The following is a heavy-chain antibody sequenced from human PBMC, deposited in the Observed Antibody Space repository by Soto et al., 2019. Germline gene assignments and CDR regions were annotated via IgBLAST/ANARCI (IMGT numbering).Heavy chain of an antibody. V-gene: IGHV1-2*02. Sequence: ASVKVSCKASGYTFSSYYIHWVRQAPGQGLEWMGWINPNSGGTNYAQKFQGRVTMTRDTSISTAYMELSRLRSDDTAVYYCAREDGVRAFDIWGQGTLVTVSS. J-gene: IGHJ3*02. CDR1: GYTFSSYY. CDR3: AREDGVRAFDI. D-gene: IGHD3-16*01. CDR2: INPNSGGT.